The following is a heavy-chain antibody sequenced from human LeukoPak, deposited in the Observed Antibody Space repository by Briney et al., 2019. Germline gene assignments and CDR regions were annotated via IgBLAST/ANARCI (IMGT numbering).Heavy chain of an antibody. Sequence: SETLSLTCTVSGGSISSGGYYWSWIRQHPGKGLEWIGYINYSGSTYYNPSLKSRVTISVDTSKNQFSLKLSSVTAADTAVYYCARDELGVPAASVWGQGTLVTVSS. CDR1: GGSISSGGYY. V-gene: IGHV4-31*03. D-gene: IGHD2-2*01. J-gene: IGHJ4*02. CDR2: INYSGST. CDR3: ARDELGVPAASV.